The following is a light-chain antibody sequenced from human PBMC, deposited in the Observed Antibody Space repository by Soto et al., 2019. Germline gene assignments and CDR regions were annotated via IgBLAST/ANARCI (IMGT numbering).Light chain of an antibody. Sequence: DIQMTQSPSSLSASVGDRVTITCRASQSISNRLNWYHQKPGKAPNLLIYDASNLAAGVPSGFSGSGSGTDFTFTISSLQPEDIGTYYCQHCFTVPYTFGQGTKVDIK. CDR3: QHCFTVPYT. V-gene: IGKV1-33*01. CDR2: DAS. J-gene: IGKJ2*01. CDR1: QSISNR.